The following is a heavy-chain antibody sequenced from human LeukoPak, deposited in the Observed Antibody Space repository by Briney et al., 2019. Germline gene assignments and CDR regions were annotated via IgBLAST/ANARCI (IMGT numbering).Heavy chain of an antibody. V-gene: IGHV1-69*13. D-gene: IGHD1-1*01. CDR2: IIPIFGTA. CDR1: GGTFSSYA. Sequence: GASVKVSCKASGGTFSSYAISWVRQAPGQGLEWMGGIIPIFGTANYAQKFQGRVTITADESTSTAYMELSSLRSEDTAVYYCAKDPPSKTGPQSSYWGQGTLVTVSS. CDR3: AKDPPSKTGPQSSY. J-gene: IGHJ4*02.